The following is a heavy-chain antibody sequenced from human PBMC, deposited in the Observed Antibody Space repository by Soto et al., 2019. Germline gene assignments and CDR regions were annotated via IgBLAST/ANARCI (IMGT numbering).Heavy chain of an antibody. V-gene: IGHV3-30*18. J-gene: IGHJ4*02. CDR1: GFTFSSYG. D-gene: IGHD2-15*01. Sequence: QVQLVESGGGVVQPGRSLRLSCAASGFTFSSYGMHWVRQAPGKGLEWVAVISYDGSNKYYADSVKGRFTISRDNSKNTLYLQMNCLRAEDTAVYYCAKDGTPARSIDYWGQGTLVTVSS. CDR2: ISYDGSNK. CDR3: AKDGTPARSIDY.